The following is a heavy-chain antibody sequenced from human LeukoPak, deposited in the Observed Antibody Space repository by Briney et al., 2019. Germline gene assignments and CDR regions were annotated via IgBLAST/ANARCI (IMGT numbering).Heavy chain of an antibody. V-gene: IGHV4-39*01. Sequence: PSETLSLTCTVSGGSISSSSYYWGWIRQPPGKGLEWIGSIYYSGSTYYNPSLKSRVTISADTSKNQFSLKLSSVTAADTAVYYCARHWAIVATSDYWGQGTPVTVSS. D-gene: IGHD5-12*01. CDR2: IYYSGST. J-gene: IGHJ4*02. CDR3: ARHWAIVATSDY. CDR1: GGSISSSSYY.